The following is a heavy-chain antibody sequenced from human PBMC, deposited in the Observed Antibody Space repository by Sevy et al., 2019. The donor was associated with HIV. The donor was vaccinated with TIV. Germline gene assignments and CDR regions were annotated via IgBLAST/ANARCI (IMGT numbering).Heavy chain of an antibody. CDR2: IFDSGIS. Sequence: PSETLSLTCTVSGGSISSGNYYWTWIRQHPEKGLEWIGYIFDSGISYYHPSLKTRVSISGDTSKNQVSLRLTSVTAADTAIYYCARDRGGNSAFDIWGQGTMVTVSS. D-gene: IGHD2-21*02. V-gene: IGHV4-31*03. J-gene: IGHJ3*02. CDR1: GGSISSGNYY. CDR3: ARDRGGNSAFDI.